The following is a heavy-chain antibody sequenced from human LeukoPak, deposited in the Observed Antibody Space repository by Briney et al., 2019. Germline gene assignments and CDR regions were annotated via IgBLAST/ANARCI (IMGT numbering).Heavy chain of an antibody. Sequence: SETLSLTCTVSGGSISSYYWSWIRQPPGKGLEWIGYIYYCGSTNYNPSLKSRVTISVDTSKTQFSLKLSSVTAADTAVYYCARDSDCSGGSCYFDYWGQGTLVTVSS. CDR1: GGSISSYY. CDR2: IYYCGST. J-gene: IGHJ4*02. V-gene: IGHV4-59*01. CDR3: ARDSDCSGGSCYFDY. D-gene: IGHD2-15*01.